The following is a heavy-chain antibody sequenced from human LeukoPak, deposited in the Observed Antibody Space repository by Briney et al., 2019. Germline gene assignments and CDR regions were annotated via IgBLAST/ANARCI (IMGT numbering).Heavy chain of an antibody. V-gene: IGHV4-34*01. CDR1: GGSFSGYY. CDR3: ASSNIKYSSGWYGETFDY. CDR2: INHSGST. J-gene: IGHJ4*02. Sequence: SETLSLTCAVYGGSFSGYYWSWIRQPPGKGLEWIGEINHSGSTNYNPSLKSRVTISVDTSKNQFSLKLSSVTAADTAVYYCASSNIKYSSGWYGETFDYWGQGTLVTVSS. D-gene: IGHD6-19*01.